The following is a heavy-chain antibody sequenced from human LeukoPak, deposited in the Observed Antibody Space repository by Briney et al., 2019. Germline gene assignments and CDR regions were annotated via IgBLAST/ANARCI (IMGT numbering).Heavy chain of an antibody. Sequence: SETLSLTCAVSGYSISSGYYWGWIRQPPGKGLEWIGSIYHSGSTNYNPSLKSRVTMSVDTSKNQFSLKLSSVTAADTAVYYCARLGGYDFWSGYFSFDYWGQGTLVTVSS. CDR3: ARLGGYDFWSGYFSFDY. CDR2: IYHSGST. V-gene: IGHV4-38-2*01. J-gene: IGHJ4*02. CDR1: GYSISSGYY. D-gene: IGHD3-3*01.